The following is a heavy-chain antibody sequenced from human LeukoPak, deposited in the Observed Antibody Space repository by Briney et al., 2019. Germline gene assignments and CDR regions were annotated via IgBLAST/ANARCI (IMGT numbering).Heavy chain of an antibody. J-gene: IGHJ3*02. CDR1: GFIFSTYS. Sequence: GGSLRLSCAASGFIFSTYSLNWVRQAPGKGLEWVGRIKSKTDYGTTDYAAPVKGRFTISRDDSKNTLSLQMNSLKTDDTAVYYCTTESGIYCSSSSCYAAPRAFDIWGQGTMVTVSS. V-gene: IGHV3-15*01. CDR2: IKSKTDYGTT. CDR3: TTESGIYCSSSSCYAAPRAFDI. D-gene: IGHD2-2*01.